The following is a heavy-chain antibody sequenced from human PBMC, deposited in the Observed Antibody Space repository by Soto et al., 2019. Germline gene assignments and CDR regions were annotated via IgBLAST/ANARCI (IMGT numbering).Heavy chain of an antibody. CDR1: GFTFSSYW. J-gene: IGHJ6*02. CDR3: ARDVLDNYYYYGMDV. CDR2: IKQDGSEK. D-gene: IGHD2-8*02. Sequence: VQLVESGGGVVQPGRSLTLSCAASGFTFSSYWMSWVRQAPGKGLEWVANIKQDGSEKYYVDSVKGRFTISRDNAKNSLYLQMNSLRAEDTAVYYCARDVLDNYYYYGMDVWGQGTTVTVSS. V-gene: IGHV3-7*03.